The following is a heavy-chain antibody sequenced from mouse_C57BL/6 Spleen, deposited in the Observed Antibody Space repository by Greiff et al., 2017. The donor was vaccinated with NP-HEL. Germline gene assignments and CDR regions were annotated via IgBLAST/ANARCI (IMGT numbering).Heavy chain of an antibody. CDR1: GFTFSDYY. CDR2: ISNGGGSN. V-gene: IGHV5-12*01. J-gene: IGHJ4*01. D-gene: IGHD1-1*01. Sequence: EVQVVESGGGLVQPGGSLKLSCAASGFTFSDYYMYWVRQTPEKRLEWVAYISNGGGSNYYPDTVKGRLTITRDNAKNTLYIEMSRLKSEDTAMYYCARRLLTTVVEDYAMDYWGQGPSVTVSS. CDR3: ARRLLTTVVEDYAMDY.